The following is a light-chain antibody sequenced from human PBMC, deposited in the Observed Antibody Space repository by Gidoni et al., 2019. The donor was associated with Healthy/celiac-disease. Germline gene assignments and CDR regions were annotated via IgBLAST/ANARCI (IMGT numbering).Light chain of an antibody. Sequence: DIVMTQSPDSLAVSLGERATINCKSSQRVLYSSNNKNYLAWYQQKPGQPPKLLIYWASTRESGVPDRFSGSGSGTDFTLTIRSLQAEDVAVYYCQQYYSTLLTFGGGTKVEIK. J-gene: IGKJ4*01. CDR1: QRVLYSSNNKNY. V-gene: IGKV4-1*01. CDR3: QQYYSTLLT. CDR2: WAS.